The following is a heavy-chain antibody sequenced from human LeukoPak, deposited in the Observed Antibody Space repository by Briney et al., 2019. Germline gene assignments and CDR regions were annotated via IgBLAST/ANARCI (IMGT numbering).Heavy chain of an antibody. CDR1: GYRFTSYW. D-gene: IGHD5-12*01. V-gene: IGHV5-51*01. CDR3: ARPRGYDCCYFDY. J-gene: IGHJ4*02. CDR2: IYPGDSDT. Sequence: GESLQISCKGSGYRFTSYWIGWVRRMPGKGLEWMGIIYPGDSDTRYSPSFQGQVTISADKSINTAYLQWSSLQASDTAMYYCARPRGYDCCYFDYWGQGTLVTVSS.